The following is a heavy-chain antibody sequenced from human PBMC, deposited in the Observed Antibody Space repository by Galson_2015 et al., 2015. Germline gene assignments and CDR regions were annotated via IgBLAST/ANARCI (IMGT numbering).Heavy chain of an antibody. J-gene: IGHJ4*02. CDR1: GGSISSGSYY. V-gene: IGHV4-61*02. CDR2: IYTSGST. D-gene: IGHD6-13*01. CDR3: ARGGSTWSDY. Sequence: TLSLTCTVSGGSISSGSYYWSWIRQPAGKGLEWIGRIYTSGSTNYNPSLKSRVTISVDTSKNQSSLKLSSVTAADTAVYYCARGGSTWSDYWGQGTLVTVSS.